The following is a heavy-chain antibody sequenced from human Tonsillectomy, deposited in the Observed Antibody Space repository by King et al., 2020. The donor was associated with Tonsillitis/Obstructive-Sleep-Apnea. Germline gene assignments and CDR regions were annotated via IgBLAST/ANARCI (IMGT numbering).Heavy chain of an antibody. V-gene: IGHV5-10-1*03. D-gene: IGHD4/OR15-4a*01. CDR3: VGADYYNLDF. CDR1: GYFFTSYW. J-gene: IGHJ6*02. Sequence: QLVQSGAEVKKPGESLRISCKGSGYFFTSYWINWVRQMPGKGLERMGKIDPSDSYTNYSPSFQGHVTISADRSIRTAYLRWSSLKASDTAMYYCVGADYYNLDFCGQGAAVTVSS. CDR2: IDPSDSYT.